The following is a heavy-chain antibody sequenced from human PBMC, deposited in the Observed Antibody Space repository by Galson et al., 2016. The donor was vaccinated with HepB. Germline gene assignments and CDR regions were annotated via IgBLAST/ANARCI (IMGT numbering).Heavy chain of an antibody. D-gene: IGHD6-19*01. Sequence: SLRLSCAASGFTFSAYWMAWIRQAPGKGLEWVANTNQDGSGKHYVDSAKGRFTVSRDNAKNSVFLDMHSLRAEDTAVYYCVSGYTSGIWGQGTTVTVSS. CDR1: GFTFSAYW. J-gene: IGHJ3*01. CDR3: VSGYTSGI. CDR2: TNQDGSGK. V-gene: IGHV3-7*01.